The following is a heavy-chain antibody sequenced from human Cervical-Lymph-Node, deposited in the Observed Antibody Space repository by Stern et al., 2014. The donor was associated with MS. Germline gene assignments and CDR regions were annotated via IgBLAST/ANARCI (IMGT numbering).Heavy chain of an antibody. J-gene: IGHJ6*02. CDR2: MNPNNANT. CDR3: VRGGLSYGYGLDA. D-gene: IGHD3-16*01. Sequence: QVQLVQSGSQVRKPGASVKVSCQASGYTFINYDIFWVRQATGQGLEWMGWMNPNNANTGHAQKFQGRVTMTRNTSISTAYMELSGLRSDDTAVYYCVRGGLSYGYGLDAWGQGTAVSVSS. CDR1: GYTFINYD. V-gene: IGHV1-8*01.